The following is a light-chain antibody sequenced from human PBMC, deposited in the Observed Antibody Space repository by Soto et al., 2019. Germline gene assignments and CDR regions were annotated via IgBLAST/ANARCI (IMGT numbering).Light chain of an antibody. CDR3: LQHNTYPFT. J-gene: IGKJ3*01. CDR2: GAS. Sequence: DIQMTQSPSALSASVGDRVTITSRASQDIRNDLGWFQQKPGIAPKRLIYGASSLESGVPSRFSGSRSGTEFTLTISSLQPEDFATYYCLQHNTYPFTFGPGTEVDIK. CDR1: QDIRND. V-gene: IGKV1-17*01.